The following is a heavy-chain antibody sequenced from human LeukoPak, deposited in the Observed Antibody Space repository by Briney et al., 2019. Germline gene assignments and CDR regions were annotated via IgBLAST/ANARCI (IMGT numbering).Heavy chain of an antibody. Sequence: PSETLSLTYTVSGGSSGSTSYYWAWLRQPPGKGLEWIVSIYYSGSTYNNLSFKSRVTIFIDTSKNQFSLKLSSVTAADTAVYFCARQVFCNNGVCFRAIHSYHYMDVWGKGTTVTVSS. J-gene: IGHJ6*03. CDR3: ARQVFCNNGVCFRAIHSYHYMDV. CDR1: GGSSGSTSYY. D-gene: IGHD2-8*01. V-gene: IGHV4-39*01. CDR2: IYYSGST.